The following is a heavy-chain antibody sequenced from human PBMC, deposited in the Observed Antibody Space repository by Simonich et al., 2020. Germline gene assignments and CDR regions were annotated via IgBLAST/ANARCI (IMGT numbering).Heavy chain of an antibody. V-gene: IGHV1-2*02. J-gene: IGHJ6*03. CDR1: GYPFTGYY. CDR3: ARDRAARYYYYYYMDV. Sequence: QVQLLQSGAEVKKPGASVKVSCKASGYPFTGYYFTWLRQAPGQGLDWMGWSNPNSGGTNYAQKLQGRVTMTRDTSISTGYMELSRLRSDDTAVYYCARDRAARYYYYYYMDVWGKGTTVTVSS. D-gene: IGHD6-6*01. CDR2: SNPNSGGT.